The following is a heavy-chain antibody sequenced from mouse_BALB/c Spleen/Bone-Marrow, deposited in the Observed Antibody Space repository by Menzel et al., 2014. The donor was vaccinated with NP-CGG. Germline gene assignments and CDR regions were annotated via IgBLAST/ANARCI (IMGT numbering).Heavy chain of an antibody. CDR2: INSNGGST. CDR3: ARVAYYNVYFDY. Sequence: EVKLVESGGGLVQPGGSLKLSCAASGFTFGNYAMSWVRQTPDKRLELVATINSNGGSTYYPDSVKGRFTISRDNARNTLYLQMSSLKSEDTAMYYCARVAYYNVYFDYCGQGTTLTVSS. J-gene: IGHJ2*01. V-gene: IGHV5-6-3*01. CDR1: GFTFGNYA. D-gene: IGHD2-12*01.